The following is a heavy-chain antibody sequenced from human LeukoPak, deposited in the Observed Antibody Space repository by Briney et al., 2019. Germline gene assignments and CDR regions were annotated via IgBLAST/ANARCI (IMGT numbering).Heavy chain of an antibody. CDR2: INPNSGGT. J-gene: IGHJ4*02. Sequence: ASVKVSCKASGYTFTGYYMHWVRQAPGQGLEWMGWINPNSGGTNYAQKFRGRVTMTRDTSISTAYMELSRLRSDDTAVYYCARESMGIAAAGYFDYWGQGTLVTVSS. CDR1: GYTFTGYY. V-gene: IGHV1-2*02. D-gene: IGHD6-13*01. CDR3: ARESMGIAAAGYFDY.